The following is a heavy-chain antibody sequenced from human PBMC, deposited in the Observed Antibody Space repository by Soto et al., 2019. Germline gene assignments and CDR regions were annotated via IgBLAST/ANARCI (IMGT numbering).Heavy chain of an antibody. CDR2: ISSSSTNI. CDR1: GFTFSRVG. D-gene: IGHD2-21*01. Sequence: EVQLVESGGGLVKPGGSLRLSCAASGFTFSRVGMTWVRQAPGKGLEWVSSISSSSTNIFYAGSVKGRFTISRDNAKNSLYLQLNSLRADDTAVYYCARVASVISLDSWGQGTLVTVSS. J-gene: IGHJ4*02. V-gene: IGHV3-21*02. CDR3: ARVASVISLDS.